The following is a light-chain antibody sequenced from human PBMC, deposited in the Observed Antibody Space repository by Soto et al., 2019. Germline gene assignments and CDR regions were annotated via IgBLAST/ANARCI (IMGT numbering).Light chain of an antibody. CDR3: QQYNGYSRT. CDR1: HSIGSS. J-gene: IGKJ1*01. CDR2: EAF. Sequence: IQMTQSPSTLSASVGDRVTITCRACHSIGSSLARYQQKPGKAPNLLISEAFSLEKGITSRFSGSGSGTEFTLTIRSLQPDDLATYYCQQYNGYSRTLGQWTKVEIK. V-gene: IGKV1-5*01.